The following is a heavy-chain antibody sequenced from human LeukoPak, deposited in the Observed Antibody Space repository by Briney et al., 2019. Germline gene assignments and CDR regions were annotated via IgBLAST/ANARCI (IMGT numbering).Heavy chain of an antibody. CDR3: TRDAANWFDP. Sequence: GGSLRLSCTASGFTFGDYAMSWVRQAPGKGLEWVGFIRSKAYGGTTEYAASVKGRFTISRDDSKSIAYLQMSSLKTEDTAVYYCTRDAANWFDPWGQGTLVTVSS. CDR1: GFTFGDYA. V-gene: IGHV3-49*04. D-gene: IGHD2-15*01. CDR2: IRSKAYGGTT. J-gene: IGHJ5*02.